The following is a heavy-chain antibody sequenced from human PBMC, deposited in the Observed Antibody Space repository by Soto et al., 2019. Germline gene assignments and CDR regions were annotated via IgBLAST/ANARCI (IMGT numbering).Heavy chain of an antibody. D-gene: IGHD3-3*01. CDR1: GFTFNNYA. J-gene: IGHJ6*04. V-gene: IGHV3-23*01. Sequence: GGSRRLSCAASGFTFNNYAMSWVRQAPGKGLEWVSVISDSGSRTYYADSVKGRFSISRDNSKNTLYLQMNSLRAEDTAVYYCAKDEGYYDFWSGYSGMDVWGKGTTVTVSS. CDR2: ISDSGSRT. CDR3: AKDEGYYDFWSGYSGMDV.